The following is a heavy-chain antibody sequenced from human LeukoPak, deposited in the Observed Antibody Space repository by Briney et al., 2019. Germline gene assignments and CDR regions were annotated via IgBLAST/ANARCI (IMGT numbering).Heavy chain of an antibody. CDR2: INPSGGST. CDR3: ARDRPVAAHRTGYYYYMDV. CDR1: GYTFTSYY. Sequence: ASVKVSCKASGYTFTSYYMHWVRQAPGQGLEWMGIINPSGGSTSYAQKFQGRVTMTRDTSTSTVYMELSSLRSEDTAVYYCARDRPVAAHRTGYYYYMDVWGKGTTVTVSS. D-gene: IGHD6-19*01. J-gene: IGHJ6*03. V-gene: IGHV1-46*01.